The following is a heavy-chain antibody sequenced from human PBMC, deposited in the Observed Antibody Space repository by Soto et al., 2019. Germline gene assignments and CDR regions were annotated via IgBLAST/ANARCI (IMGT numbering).Heavy chain of an antibody. Sequence: QVQLVQSGAEVKKPGSSVKVSCKASGGTFSSYAISWVRQAPGQGLEWMGGIIPIFGTANYAQKFQGRVTITADESTGTAYMELSSLRSEDTAVYYCASGVATINGGYYYGMDVWGQGTTVTVSS. D-gene: IGHD5-12*01. CDR1: GGTFSSYA. CDR3: ASGVATINGGYYYGMDV. J-gene: IGHJ6*02. V-gene: IGHV1-69*12. CDR2: IIPIFGTA.